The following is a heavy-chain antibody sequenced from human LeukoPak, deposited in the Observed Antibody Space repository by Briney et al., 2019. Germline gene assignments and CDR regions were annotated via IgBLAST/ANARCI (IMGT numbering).Heavy chain of an antibody. Sequence: GRSLRLSCAASGFTFSSYGMHWVRQSPGKGLEWVAVISYDGSNKYYADSVKGRFTISRDNSKNTLYLQMNSLRAEDTAVYYCAKGSEQQLALPPDYWGQGTLVTVSS. D-gene: IGHD6-13*01. CDR2: ISYDGSNK. CDR3: AKGSEQQLALPPDY. CDR1: GFTFSSYG. J-gene: IGHJ4*02. V-gene: IGHV3-30*18.